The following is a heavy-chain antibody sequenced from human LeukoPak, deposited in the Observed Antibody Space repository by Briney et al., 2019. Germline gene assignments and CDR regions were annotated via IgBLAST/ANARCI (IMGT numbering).Heavy chain of an antibody. CDR3: ARRVATITAGYYYYYGMDV. Sequence: SETLSLTCTVSGGSISSYYWSWIRQPPGKGLERIGYIYYSGSTNYNPSLKSRVTISVDTSKNQFSLKLSSVTAADTAVYYCARRVATITAGYYYYYGMDVWGQGTTVTVSS. J-gene: IGHJ6*02. D-gene: IGHD5-12*01. V-gene: IGHV4-59*08. CDR2: IYYSGST. CDR1: GGSISSYY.